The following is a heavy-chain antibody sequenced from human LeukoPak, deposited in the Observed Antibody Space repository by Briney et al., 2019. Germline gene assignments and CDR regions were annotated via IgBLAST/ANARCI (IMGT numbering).Heavy chain of an antibody. J-gene: IGHJ1*01. V-gene: IGHV3-33*08. CDR1: GFTFSSYC. CDR3: ARGRLMGSGSTIAEYFQH. D-gene: IGHD6-19*01. CDR2: IWYDGSNK. Sequence: PAGSLRLTCAASGFTFSSYCMHWVRQAPGKGLEWVGVIWYDGSNKYNADSVKCRFTISRDNSKNSLYLQMNRLRAEDTAVYYCARGRLMGSGSTIAEYFQHWGQGTLVTVSS.